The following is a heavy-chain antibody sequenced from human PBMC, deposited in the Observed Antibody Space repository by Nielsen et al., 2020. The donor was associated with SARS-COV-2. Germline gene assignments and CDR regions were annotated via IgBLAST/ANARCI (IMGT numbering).Heavy chain of an antibody. V-gene: IGHV4-31*03. CDR1: GGSISSGGYY. J-gene: IGHJ6*02. Sequence: LRLSCPVSGGSISSGGYYWSWIRQHPGKGLEWIGYIYYSGSTYYNPSLKSRVTISVDTSKNQFSLKLSSVTAADTAVYYCARDPVYCSGGSCYYYGMDVWGQGTTVTVSS. D-gene: IGHD2-15*01. CDR3: ARDPVYCSGGSCYYYGMDV. CDR2: IYYSGST.